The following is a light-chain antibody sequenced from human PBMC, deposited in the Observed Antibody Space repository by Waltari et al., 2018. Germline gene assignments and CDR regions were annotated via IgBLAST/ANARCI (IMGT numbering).Light chain of an antibody. CDR1: QDISTY. CDR2: DVS. J-gene: IGKJ2*01. Sequence: DIQMTQSPSSLSASVGERVTITCQASQDISTYLNWYQQNPGKAPKLLIYDVSNLEKGVPSRFSGGGSGTDFSFTISSLQSEDIATYYCQQYEDVPYTFGQGTK. V-gene: IGKV1-33*01. CDR3: QQYEDVPYT.